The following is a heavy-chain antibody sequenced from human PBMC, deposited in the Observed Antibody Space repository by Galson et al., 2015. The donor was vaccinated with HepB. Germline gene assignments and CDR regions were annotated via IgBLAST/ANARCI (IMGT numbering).Heavy chain of an antibody. CDR2: ISSSSSYI. CDR1: GFTFSSYS. J-gene: IGHJ6*02. CDR3: ARDLNNYDFWSGYWAYYYYGMDV. D-gene: IGHD3-3*01. V-gene: IGHV3-21*01. Sequence: SLRLSCAASGFTFSSYSMNWVRQAPGKGLEWVSSISSSSSYIYYADSVKGRFTISRDNAKNSLYLQMNSLRAEDTAVYYCARDLNNYDFWSGYWAYYYYGMDVWGQGTTVTVSS.